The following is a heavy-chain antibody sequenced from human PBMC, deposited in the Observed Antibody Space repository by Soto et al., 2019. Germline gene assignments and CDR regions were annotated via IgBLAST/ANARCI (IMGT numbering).Heavy chain of an antibody. CDR3: ARGEYSSSWYNRNWFDP. V-gene: IGHV4-31*03. Sequence: SETLSLTCTVSGGSISSGGYYWSWIRQHPGKGLEWIGYTYYSGSTYYNPSLKSRVTISVDTSKNQFSLKLSSVTAADTAVYYCARGEYSSSWYNRNWFDPWGQGTLVTVSS. CDR2: TYYSGST. CDR1: GGSISSGGYY. J-gene: IGHJ5*02. D-gene: IGHD6-13*01.